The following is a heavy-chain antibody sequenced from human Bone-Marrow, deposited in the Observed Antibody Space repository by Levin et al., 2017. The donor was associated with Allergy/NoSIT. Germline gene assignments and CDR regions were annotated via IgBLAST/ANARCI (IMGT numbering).Heavy chain of an antibody. Sequence: ETLSLTCAASGFTFDDYAMSWVRQAPGKGLERVSGINWNGGRTGYIDSVKGRFTISRDNAKNSLYLQMNSLRAEDTALYYCARAQAVAGFQSDYWGQGTLVTVSS. D-gene: IGHD6-19*01. V-gene: IGHV3-20*04. CDR1: GFTFDDYA. CDR2: INWNGGRT. J-gene: IGHJ4*02. CDR3: ARAQAVAGFQSDY.